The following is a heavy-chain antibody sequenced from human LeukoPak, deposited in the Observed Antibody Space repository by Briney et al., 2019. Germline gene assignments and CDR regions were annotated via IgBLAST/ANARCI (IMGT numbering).Heavy chain of an antibody. J-gene: IGHJ4*02. Sequence: GGSLRLSCAASGFTFSSYGMHWVRQAPGKGLEWVAVISYDGSNKYYADSVKGRFTISRDNSKNTLYLQMNSLRAEDTAVYYCAKGHARGYLSLDYWGQGTLVTVSS. V-gene: IGHV3-30*18. CDR3: AKGHARGYLSLDY. CDR1: GFTFSSYG. D-gene: IGHD3-3*01. CDR2: ISYDGSNK.